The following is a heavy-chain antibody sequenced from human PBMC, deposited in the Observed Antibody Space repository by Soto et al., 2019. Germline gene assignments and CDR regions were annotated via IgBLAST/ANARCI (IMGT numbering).Heavy chain of an antibody. D-gene: IGHD1-26*01. J-gene: IGHJ6*02. Sequence: EVQLLESGGGLVQPGGSLRLSCAASGFTFSSYVMSWVRQAPGKGLEWVSAISGSGGSTYYADSVKGRFTISRDNSKNTLYLQMNSLRAEDMAVYYCAKDPSGSYYYYYGMDVWGQGTTVTVSS. CDR2: ISGSGGST. CDR1: GFTFSSYV. V-gene: IGHV3-23*01. CDR3: AKDPSGSYYYYYGMDV.